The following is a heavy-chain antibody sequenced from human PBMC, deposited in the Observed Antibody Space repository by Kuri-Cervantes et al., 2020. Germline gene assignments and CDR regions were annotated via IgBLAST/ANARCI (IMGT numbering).Heavy chain of an antibody. V-gene: IGHV3-9*01. J-gene: IGHJ6*02. D-gene: IGHD3-22*01. CDR1: GFTFDDYA. CDR2: ISWNSNKI. Sequence: SLKISCVASGFTFDDYAMHWVRQVPGKGLEWVSGISWNSNKIGYADSVKGRFTISRDNAKNSLYLQMNSLRAEDTALYYCAKGVVVTRYGMGVWGQGTTVTVSS. CDR3: AKGVVVTRYGMGV.